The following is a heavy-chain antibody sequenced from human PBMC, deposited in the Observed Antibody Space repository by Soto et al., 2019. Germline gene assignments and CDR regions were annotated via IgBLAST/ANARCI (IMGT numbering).Heavy chain of an antibody. V-gene: IGHV1-2*04. Sequence: QVQLVQSGAEVKKPGASVKVSCKASGYTFTSYYMHWVRQAPGQGLEWMGWINPNSGGTNYAQKFQGWVTMTRDTSISTAYMELSRLRSDDTAVYYCARAGYSSSWYNWFDPWGQGTLVTVSS. CDR3: ARAGYSSSWYNWFDP. CDR2: INPNSGGT. CDR1: GYTFTSYY. D-gene: IGHD6-13*01. J-gene: IGHJ5*02.